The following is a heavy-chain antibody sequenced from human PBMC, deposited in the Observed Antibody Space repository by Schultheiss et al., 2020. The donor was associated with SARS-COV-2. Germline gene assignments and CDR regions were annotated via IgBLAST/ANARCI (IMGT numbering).Heavy chain of an antibody. D-gene: IGHD1-1*01. J-gene: IGHJ5*02. Sequence: SETLSLTCTVSGGSISSGNHFWSWIRQPAGKGLEWIGRIYKGGNTKYNPSLKSRATISVDMSKNHFSLDLSSVTAADTAVYYCARGGGLGSTAFDPWGQGSLVTVSS. CDR2: IYKGGNT. V-gene: IGHV4-61*02. CDR3: ARGGGLGSTAFDP. CDR1: GGSISSGNHF.